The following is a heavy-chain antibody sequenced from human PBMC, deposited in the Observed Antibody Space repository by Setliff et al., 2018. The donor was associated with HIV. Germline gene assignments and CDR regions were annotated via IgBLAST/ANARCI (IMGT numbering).Heavy chain of an antibody. CDR2: INHSGST. J-gene: IGHJ4*02. V-gene: IGHV4-34*01. CDR1: SGSFSGYY. CDR3: AREQWLVTRGYFDS. D-gene: IGHD6-19*01. Sequence: SETLSLTCAVYSGSFSGYYWSWIRQPPGKGLEWIGEINHSGSTNYNPSLKSRVTISIDTSKNQFSVKLNFVTAADTALYYCAREQWLVTRGYFDSWGQGIMVTVSS.